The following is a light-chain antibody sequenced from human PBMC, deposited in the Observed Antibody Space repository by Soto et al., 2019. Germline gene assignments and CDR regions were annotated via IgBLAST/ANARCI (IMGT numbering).Light chain of an antibody. J-gene: IGLJ3*02. V-gene: IGLV2-14*03. CDR1: SSGVGGYNY. CDR2: DVT. Sequence: QSALTQPASVSGSPGQSITISCTGTSSGVGGYNYVSWYQQHPGKAPKLLIYDVTNRPPGVSDDRFSGSKSGNTASLTISGLQAEDEADYYCSSYTSRVVFGGGTKVTVL. CDR3: SSYTSRVV.